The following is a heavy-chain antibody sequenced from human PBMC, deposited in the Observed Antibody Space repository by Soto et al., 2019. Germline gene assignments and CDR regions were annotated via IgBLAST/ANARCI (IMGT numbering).Heavy chain of an antibody. CDR1: GFTFSNAW. Sequence: GGSLRLSCAASGFTFSNAWMNWVRQAPGKGLEWVGRIKSKTGGGTTDYAAPVKGRFTISRDDSKNTLYLQMNSLKTEDTAVYYCTTDSPSELRPYYYYGMDVWGQGTTVTVSS. CDR2: IKSKTGGGTT. V-gene: IGHV3-15*07. CDR3: TTDSPSELRPYYYYGMDV. D-gene: IGHD1-7*01. J-gene: IGHJ6*02.